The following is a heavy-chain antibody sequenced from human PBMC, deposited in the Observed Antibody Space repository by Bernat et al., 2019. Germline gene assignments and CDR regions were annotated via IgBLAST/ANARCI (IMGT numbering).Heavy chain of an antibody. Sequence: QVQLVQSGAEVKKPGASVKVSCKASGYTFTVYHLHWVRQAPGQGLEWMGWTNIKTGGTNYAQKFQGRVTMTRDTSSSTAYMELSRLTSDDAAVYYCAREGRTFDLDYWGQGTLVTVSS. CDR2: TNIKTGGT. V-gene: IGHV1-2*02. CDR1: GYTFTVYH. J-gene: IGHJ4*02. CDR3: AREGRTFDLDY. D-gene: IGHD3-10*01.